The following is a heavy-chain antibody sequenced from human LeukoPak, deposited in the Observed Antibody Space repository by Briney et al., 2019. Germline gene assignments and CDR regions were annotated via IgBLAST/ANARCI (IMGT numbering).Heavy chain of an antibody. J-gene: IGHJ4*02. Sequence: WASVKVSCKASGYTFTGYYMHWVRQAPGQGLEWMGWINPNSGGTNYAQKFQGRVTMTRDTSISTAYMELSRLRSDDTAVYYCASLRYYYDSSGHDYWGQGTLSPSPQ. V-gene: IGHV1-2*02. D-gene: IGHD3-22*01. CDR2: INPNSGGT. CDR1: GYTFTGYY. CDR3: ASLRYYYDSSGHDY.